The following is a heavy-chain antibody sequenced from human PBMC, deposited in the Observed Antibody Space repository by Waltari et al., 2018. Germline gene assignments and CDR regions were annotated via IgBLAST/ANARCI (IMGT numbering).Heavy chain of an antibody. D-gene: IGHD3-16*02. J-gene: IGHJ5*02. CDR1: GGSISSYY. CDR2: IYYSGST. CDR3: ARSQSRYNWFDP. Sequence: QVQLQESGPGLVKPSETLSLTCTVSGGSISSYYWSWIRQPPGKGLEWIGYIYYSGSTNYNPSLKSRVTISVDTSKNQFSLKLSSVTAADTAVYYCARSQSRYNWFDPWGQGTLVTVSS. V-gene: IGHV4-59*01.